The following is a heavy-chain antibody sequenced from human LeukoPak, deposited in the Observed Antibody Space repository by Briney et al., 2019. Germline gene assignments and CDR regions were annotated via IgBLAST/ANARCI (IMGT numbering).Heavy chain of an antibody. Sequence: SQTLSLTCTVSGGSISSGGYYWSWIRQPPGKGLEWIGYIYHSGSTYYNPSLKSRVTISVDRSKNQFSLKLSSVTAADTAVYYCARGSWSGPGDYWGQGTLVTVSS. CDR2: IYHSGST. CDR1: GGSISSGGYY. CDR3: ARGSWSGPGDY. J-gene: IGHJ4*02. V-gene: IGHV4-30-2*01. D-gene: IGHD3-3*01.